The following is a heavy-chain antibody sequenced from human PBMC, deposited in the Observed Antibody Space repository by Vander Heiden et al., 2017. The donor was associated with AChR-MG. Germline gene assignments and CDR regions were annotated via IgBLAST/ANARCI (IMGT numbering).Heavy chain of an antibody. J-gene: IGHJ6*02. CDR2: ISWNSGSI. D-gene: IGHD6-19*01. CDR1: GFTFDDYA. CDR3: AKVQCAHLYGMDV. Sequence: DVQLVESGGGLVQPGRSLSLSCAASGFTFDDYAMHWVRQAPGKGLEWVSGISWNSGSIGYADSVKGRFTISRDNAKNSLYLQMNSLRAEDTALYYCAKVQCAHLYGMDVWGQGTTVTVSS. V-gene: IGHV3-9*01.